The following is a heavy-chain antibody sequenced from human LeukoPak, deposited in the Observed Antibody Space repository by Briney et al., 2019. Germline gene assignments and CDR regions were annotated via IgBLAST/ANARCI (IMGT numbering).Heavy chain of an antibody. CDR1: GGSMTSNNYY. CDR2: IHYNGST. Sequence: PSETLSLTCTVSGGSMTSNNYYWGWIRQTPGKGLEWIGNIHYNGSTYYSPSLKNRVTISVDTSKNQFSLRLKSVTAADTAVYYCWRPHCSNSVCSSSRVDFWGQGTLVTVSS. CDR3: WRPHCSNSVCSSSRVDF. V-gene: IGHV4-39*01. D-gene: IGHD2-8*01. J-gene: IGHJ4*02.